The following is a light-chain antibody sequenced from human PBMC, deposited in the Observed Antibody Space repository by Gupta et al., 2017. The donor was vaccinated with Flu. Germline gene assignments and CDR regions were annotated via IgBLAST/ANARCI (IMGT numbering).Light chain of an antibody. CDR3: RQDLQTRT. Sequence: DIVMTQSPLSLPVTPGEPASISCRSSQSLLNSNGHNYLDWYLQKPGQSPQLLIYLGSNRASGVTDRFSGSGSGTDFTLKSSRGEEEDVGVYYCRQDLQTRTFGQGTKLEIK. CDR2: LGS. J-gene: IGKJ2*02. CDR1: QSLLNSNGHNY. V-gene: IGKV2-28*01.